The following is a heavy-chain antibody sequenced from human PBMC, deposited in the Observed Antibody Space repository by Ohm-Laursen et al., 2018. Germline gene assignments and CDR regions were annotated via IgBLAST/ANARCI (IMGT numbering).Heavy chain of an antibody. CDR1: GFTFSTYG. D-gene: IGHD5-18*01. Sequence: SLRLSCAASGFTFSTYGMNWVRQAPGKGLEWVSYISSSGSTIYYADSVKGRFTISRDNAKNSLYLQMNSLRAEDTALYYCAKDIDSYGFDFWGQGTLVTVSS. V-gene: IGHV3-48*04. CDR2: ISSSGSTI. J-gene: IGHJ4*02. CDR3: AKDIDSYGFDF.